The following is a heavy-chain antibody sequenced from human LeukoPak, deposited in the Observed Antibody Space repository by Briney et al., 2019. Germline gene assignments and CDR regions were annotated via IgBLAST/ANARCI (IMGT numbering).Heavy chain of an antibody. D-gene: IGHD3-10*01. Sequence: SVKVSCKASGGTFSSYAISWVLQAPGQGLEWMGGIIPIFGTANYAQKFQGRVTITADESTSTAYMELSSLRSEDTAVYYCARRDYGSGSPYYFDYWGQGTLVTVSS. CDR1: GGTFSSYA. CDR3: ARRDYGSGSPYYFDY. CDR2: IIPIFGTA. V-gene: IGHV1-69*13. J-gene: IGHJ4*02.